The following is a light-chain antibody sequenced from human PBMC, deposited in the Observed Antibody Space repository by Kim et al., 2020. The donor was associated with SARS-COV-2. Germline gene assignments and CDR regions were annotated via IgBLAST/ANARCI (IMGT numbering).Light chain of an antibody. CDR3: LSYAGTSTFI. CDR2: DVY. CDR1: SRDVGDYNY. Sequence: QSVTISCTRSSRDVGDYNYVSWYRQHPGKAPKLMIYDVYKRPSGVPDRFSGSKSDNTASLTISGLQADDEADYYCLSYAGTSTFIFGTGTKVTVL. V-gene: IGLV2-11*01. J-gene: IGLJ1*01.